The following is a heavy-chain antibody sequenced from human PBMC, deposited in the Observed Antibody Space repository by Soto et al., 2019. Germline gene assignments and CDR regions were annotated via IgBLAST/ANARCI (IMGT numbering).Heavy chain of an antibody. J-gene: IGHJ5*02. Sequence: EVQLVESGGGLVQPGGSLRLSCAASGFTFSSYWMHWVRQAPGKGLVWVSRINSDGSSTSYADSVKGRFIISRDNAKNTLYLQMNSLRAEDTAVYYCAREAYYYDSSGYPLGWFDPWGQGTLVTVSS. CDR1: GFTFSSYW. CDR3: AREAYYYDSSGYPLGWFDP. D-gene: IGHD3-22*01. CDR2: INSDGSST. V-gene: IGHV3-74*01.